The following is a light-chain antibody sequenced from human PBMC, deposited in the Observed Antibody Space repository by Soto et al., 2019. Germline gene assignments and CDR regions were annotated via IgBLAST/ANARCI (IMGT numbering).Light chain of an antibody. CDR2: AAS. CDR1: QSVSSSY. V-gene: IGKV3-20*01. CDR3: QYHGSSPIT. J-gene: IGKJ5*01. Sequence: EIVFTQSPCTLSFSPGERATFSCRASQSVSSSYLAWYQQKPGQAPRLLIFAASSRASGIPDRFSGSGSGTDFTLTISRLEPGDFALFYCQYHGSSPITFGQGTRLEIK.